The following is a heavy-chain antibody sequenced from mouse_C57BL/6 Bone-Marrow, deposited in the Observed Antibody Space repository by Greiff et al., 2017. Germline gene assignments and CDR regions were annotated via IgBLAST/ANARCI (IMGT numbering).Heavy chain of an antibody. CDR1: GYSFTGYY. J-gene: IGHJ3*01. Sequence: EVQGVESGPELVKPGASVKISCKASGYSFTGYYMHWVKQSHGNILDWIGYIYPYNGVSSYNQKFKGKATLTVDKSSSTAYMELRSLTSEDSAVYYCAREGHGSSFAYWGQGTLVTVSA. CDR2: IYPYNGVS. CDR3: AREGHGSSFAY. V-gene: IGHV1-31*01. D-gene: IGHD1-1*01.